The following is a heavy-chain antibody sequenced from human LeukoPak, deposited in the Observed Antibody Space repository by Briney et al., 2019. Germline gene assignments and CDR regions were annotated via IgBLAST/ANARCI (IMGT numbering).Heavy chain of an antibody. D-gene: IGHD5-18*01. CDR2: INPNSGGT. V-gene: IGHV1-2*02. Sequence: ASVKVSCKASGYTFTGYYMHWVRQAPGQGLEWMGWINPNSGGTNYAQKFQGRVTMTRDASISTAYMELSRLRSDDTAVYYCARGSPRSPWVGDTAMARYYFDYWGQGTLVTVSS. J-gene: IGHJ4*02. CDR3: ARGSPRSPWVGDTAMARYYFDY. CDR1: GYTFTGYY.